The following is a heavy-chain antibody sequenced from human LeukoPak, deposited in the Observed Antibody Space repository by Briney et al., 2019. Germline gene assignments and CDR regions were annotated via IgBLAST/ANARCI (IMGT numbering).Heavy chain of an antibody. CDR1: GGSISSGTYY. D-gene: IGHD3-22*01. CDR3: ATDHYYDSKLDP. J-gene: IGHJ5*02. Sequence: PSQTLSLTCTVSGGSISSGTYYWTWIRQPAGKGLEWIGRIYGNGNTNYNPSLKSRVTISVDTSKNQFSLKLSSVTAADTAMYYCATDHYYDSKLDPRGQGTLVTVSS. V-gene: IGHV4-61*02. CDR2: IYGNGNT.